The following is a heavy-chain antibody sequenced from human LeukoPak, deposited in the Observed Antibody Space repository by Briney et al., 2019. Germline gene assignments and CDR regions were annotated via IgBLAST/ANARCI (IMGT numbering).Heavy chain of an antibody. V-gene: IGHV1-69*13. J-gene: IGHJ4*02. CDR3: AREDSSSWRKFDY. D-gene: IGHD6-13*01. CDR1: GGTFSSYA. Sequence: ASVKVSCKASGGTFSSYAISWVRQAPGQGLEWMGGIIPIFGTANYAQKFQGRVTITADGSTSTAYMELSSLRSEDTAVYYCAREDSSSWRKFDYWGQGTLVTVSS. CDR2: IIPIFGTA.